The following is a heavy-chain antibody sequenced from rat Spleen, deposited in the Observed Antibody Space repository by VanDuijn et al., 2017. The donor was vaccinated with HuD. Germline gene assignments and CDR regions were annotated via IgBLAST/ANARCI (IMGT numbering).Heavy chain of an antibody. CDR2: ISYDGGST. D-gene: IGHD1-9*01. CDR1: GFTFSDSA. Sequence: EVQLVESGGGLAQPGRSMKLSCTASGFTFSDSAMAWVLQAPTKGLEWVASISYDGGSTYYRDSVKDRFTISRNNSKSTLYLQMNSLRSEDTATYYCARHGMGITRTWFAYWGQGTLVTVSS. CDR3: ARHGMGITRTWFAY. J-gene: IGHJ3*01. V-gene: IGHV5-22*01.